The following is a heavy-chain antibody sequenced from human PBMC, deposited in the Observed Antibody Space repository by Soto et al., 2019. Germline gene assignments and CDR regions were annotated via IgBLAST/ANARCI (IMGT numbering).Heavy chain of an antibody. J-gene: IGHJ6*02. CDR3: ARGLWEGLRFLEWFYYYYGMDV. V-gene: IGHV4-34*01. D-gene: IGHD3-3*01. Sequence: PSETLSLTCAVYGGSFSGYYWSWIRQPPGKGLEWIGEINHSGSTNYNPSLKSRVTISVDTSKNQFSLKLSSVTAAGTAVYYCARGLWEGLRFLEWFYYYYGMDVWGQGTTVTVSS. CDR2: INHSGST. CDR1: GGSFSGYY.